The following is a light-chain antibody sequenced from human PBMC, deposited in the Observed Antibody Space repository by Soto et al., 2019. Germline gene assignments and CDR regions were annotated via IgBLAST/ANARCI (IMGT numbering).Light chain of an antibody. J-gene: IGKJ3*01. Sequence: EIVLTQSPATLSLSPGERATLSCRASQSVSSYLAWYQQKPGQAPRLLIYDASNRATGSPARFSGSVSGTDFTLTISSLEPEVFAVYYGQQHSNSPFTFGPGTKVDIK. CDR1: QSVSSY. CDR3: QQHSNSPFT. V-gene: IGKV3-11*01. CDR2: DAS.